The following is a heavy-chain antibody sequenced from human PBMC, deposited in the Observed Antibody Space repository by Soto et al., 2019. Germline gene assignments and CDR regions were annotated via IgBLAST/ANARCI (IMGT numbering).Heavy chain of an antibody. CDR3: ARGSYGDY. CDR2: ISAHNGNT. J-gene: IGHJ4*02. CDR1: GYDFTTYG. V-gene: IGHV1-18*01. Sequence: QVHLVQSGAEVKKPGASVKVSCKGSGYDFTTYGITWVRQAPGQGLERMAWISAHNGNTDYAQKLQGRVTVTRDTSTSTAYMELRRLRSDDTAVYYCARGSYGDYWGQGALVTVSS. D-gene: IGHD3-10*01.